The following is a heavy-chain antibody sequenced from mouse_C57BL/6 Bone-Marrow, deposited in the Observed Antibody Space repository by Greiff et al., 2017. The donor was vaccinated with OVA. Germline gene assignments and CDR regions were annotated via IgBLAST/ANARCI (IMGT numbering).Heavy chain of an antibody. Sequence: VQLQQSGPVLVKPGPSVKISCKASGFTFTDYYMHWVKQSHGKSLEWIGLVYPYNGGTGYNQKFKGKATLTVDTSSSTAYMELNSLTSEDSSVFYCAREGYYDGSSPPFAYCGQGTLVTVSA. CDR1: GFTFTDYY. V-gene: IGHV1-36*01. CDR2: VYPYNGGT. J-gene: IGHJ3*01. D-gene: IGHD1-1*01. CDR3: AREGYYDGSSPPFAY.